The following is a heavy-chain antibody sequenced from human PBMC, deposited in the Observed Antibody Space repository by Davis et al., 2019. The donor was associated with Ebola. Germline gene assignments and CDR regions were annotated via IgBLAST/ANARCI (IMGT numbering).Heavy chain of an antibody. CDR1: GFTFSSYA. Sequence: GESLKISCAASGFTFSSYAMSWVRQAPGKGLEWVSYISSGGGTIYYADSVKGRFTISRDNAKNSLYLQMNRLRDEDTAVYYCARDRSGDYVIDYWGQGALVTVSS. V-gene: IGHV3-48*02. J-gene: IGHJ4*02. D-gene: IGHD2-21*02. CDR2: ISSGGGTI. CDR3: ARDRSGDYVIDY.